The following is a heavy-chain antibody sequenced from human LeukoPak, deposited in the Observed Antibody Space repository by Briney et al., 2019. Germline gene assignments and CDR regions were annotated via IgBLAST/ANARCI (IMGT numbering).Heavy chain of an antibody. CDR1: GFTFSSYG. CDR3: AKDLGWGREYFDY. J-gene: IGHJ4*02. D-gene: IGHD3-16*01. V-gene: IGHV3-33*06. CDR2: IWYDGSNK. Sequence: GGSLRLSCAASGFTFSSYGMHWVRQAPGKGLEWVAVIWYDGSNKYYADSVKGRFTISRDNSKNTLYLQMNSLRAEDTAVYYCAKDLGWGREYFDYWGQGTLVTVSS.